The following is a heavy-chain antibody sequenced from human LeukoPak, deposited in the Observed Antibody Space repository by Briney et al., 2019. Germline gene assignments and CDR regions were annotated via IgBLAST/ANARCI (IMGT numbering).Heavy chain of an antibody. CDR2: IDYRERT. D-gene: IGHD3-16*01. CDR1: GGSITTRGHY. CDR3: ANYVSGTMRDY. V-gene: IGHV4-39*01. J-gene: IGHJ4*02. Sequence: PSETLSPTCTVSGGSITTRGHYWGWIRQPPGKGLEWIGSIDYRERTTYNPSLKSRVTISADTSRNQFSLKLSSVTATDTAVYYCANYVSGTMRDYWGQGTLVTVSS.